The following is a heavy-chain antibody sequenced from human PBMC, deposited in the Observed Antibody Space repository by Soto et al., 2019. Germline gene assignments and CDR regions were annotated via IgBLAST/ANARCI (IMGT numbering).Heavy chain of an antibody. V-gene: IGHV4-59*01. D-gene: IGHD6-19*01. J-gene: IGHJ4*02. CDR1: GGSISSYY. Sequence: SETLSLTCTVSGGSISSYYWSWIWQPPGKGLEWIGYIYYSGSTNYNPSLKSRVTISVDTSKNQFSLKLSSVTAADTAVYYCARRSRIAVAGTVGYYFDYWGQGTLVTVSS. CDR2: IYYSGST. CDR3: ARRSRIAVAGTVGYYFDY.